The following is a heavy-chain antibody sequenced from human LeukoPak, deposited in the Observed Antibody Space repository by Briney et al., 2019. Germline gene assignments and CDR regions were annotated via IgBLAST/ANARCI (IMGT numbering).Heavy chain of an antibody. CDR2: IKSKTDGGTA. J-gene: IGHJ4*02. CDR3: LYFWSGSSLVDY. V-gene: IGHV3-15*01. CDR1: GFTSSNAW. D-gene: IGHD3-3*01. Sequence: PGGSLRLSCAVSGFTSSNAWMSWVRQAPGKGLEWVGRIKSKTDGGTADYAAPVKGRFTISRDDSKNTLYLEMYSLKTEDTAMYYCLYFWSGSSLVDYWGQGTLVTVSS.